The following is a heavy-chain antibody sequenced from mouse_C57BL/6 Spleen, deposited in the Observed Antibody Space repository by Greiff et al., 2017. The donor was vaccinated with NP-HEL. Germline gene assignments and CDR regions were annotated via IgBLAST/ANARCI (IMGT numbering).Heavy chain of an antibody. Sequence: VQLKQSGPVLVKPGASVKMSCKASGYTFTDYYMNWVKQSHGKSLEWIGVINPYNGGTSYNQKFKGKATLTVDKSSSTAYMELNSLTSEDSAVDYCAIEWYGSSYSLDYWGQGTTLTVSS. CDR2: INPYNGGT. D-gene: IGHD1-1*02. CDR3: AIEWYGSSYSLDY. CDR1: GYTFTDYY. V-gene: IGHV1-19*01. J-gene: IGHJ2*01.